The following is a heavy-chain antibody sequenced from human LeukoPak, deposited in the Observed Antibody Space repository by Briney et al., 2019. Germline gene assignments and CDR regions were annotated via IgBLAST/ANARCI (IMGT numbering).Heavy chain of an antibody. J-gene: IGHJ5*02. V-gene: IGHV1-46*01. CDR1: GYTFTSYY. CDR3: ARDLLQNNWFDP. CDR2: INPTGGTT. Sequence: ASVKVSFKASGYTFTSYYLYWVRQAPGQGLGWMGIINPTGGTTRYAQKSQGRVTLTRDTSTNTVYMELRSLRSEDTAVYYCARDLLQNNWFDPWGQGTLVTVSP. D-gene: IGHD2/OR15-2a*01.